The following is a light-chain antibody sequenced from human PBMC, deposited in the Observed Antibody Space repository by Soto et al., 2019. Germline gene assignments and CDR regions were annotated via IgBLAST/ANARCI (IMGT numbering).Light chain of an antibody. J-gene: IGKJ1*01. CDR1: RGIGNA. Sequence: QMTQSPSSLSASVGDRVTITCRPSRGIGNALAWYQQKPGTVPKVMIYDASRLENGVPPRFSGSGSGTEFTLTISSLQPDDFATYYCQQYSTSSRTFGQGTKVDIK. CDR3: QQYSTSSRT. V-gene: IGKV1-13*02. CDR2: DAS.